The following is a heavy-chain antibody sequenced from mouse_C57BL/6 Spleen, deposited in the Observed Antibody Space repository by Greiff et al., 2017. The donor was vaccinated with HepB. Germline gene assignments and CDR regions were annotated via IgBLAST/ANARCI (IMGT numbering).Heavy chain of an antibody. CDR1: GYTFTSYW. CDR2: IDPSDSET. Sequence: QVHVKQPGAELVRPGSSVKLSCKASGYTFTSYWMHWVKQRPIQGLEWIGNIDPSDSETHYNQKFKDKATLTVDKSSSTAYMQLSSLTSEDSAVYYCARPGNYFDYWGQGTTLTVSS. J-gene: IGHJ2*01. V-gene: IGHV1-52*01. CDR3: ARPGNYFDY.